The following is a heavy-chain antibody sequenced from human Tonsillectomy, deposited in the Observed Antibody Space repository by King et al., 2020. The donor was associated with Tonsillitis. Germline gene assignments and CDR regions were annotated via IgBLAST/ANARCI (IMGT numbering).Heavy chain of an antibody. CDR2: IRSKANNYAT. CDR1: GFTFSGSV. V-gene: IGHV3-73*02. J-gene: IGHJ4*02. CDR3: TTQNDH. Sequence: VQLVESGGGLVQPGGSLKLSCAVSGFTFSGSVMHWVRQTSEKGLEWVGRIRSKANNYATAYAASVEGRFTISRDDSKNTAYLRMNSLKTEDTAVYYCTTQNDHWGQGTLVTVSS.